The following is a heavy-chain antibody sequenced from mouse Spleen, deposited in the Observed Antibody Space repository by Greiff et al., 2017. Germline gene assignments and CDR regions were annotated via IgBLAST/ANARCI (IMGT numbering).Heavy chain of an antibody. CDR1: GFSLTSYG. D-gene: IGHD2-4*01. J-gene: IGHJ1*01. CDR2: IWSGGST. CDR3: ARQDDYDDWYFDV. V-gene: IGHV2-2*02. Sequence: VHLVESGPGLVQPSQSLSITCTVSGFSLTSYGVHWVRQSPGKGLEWLGVIWSGGSTDYNAAFISRLSISKDNSKSQVFFKMNSLQANDTAIYYCARQDDYDDWYFDVWGAGTTVTVSS.